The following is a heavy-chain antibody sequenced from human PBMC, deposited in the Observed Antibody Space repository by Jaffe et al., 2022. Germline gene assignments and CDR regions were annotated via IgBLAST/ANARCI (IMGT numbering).Heavy chain of an antibody. CDR3: ARVESIYDFWSGYPQEDISGGVDY. Sequence: QVQLQESGPGLVKPSGTLSLTCAVSGGSISSSNWWSWVRQPPGKGLEWIGEIYHSGSTNYNPSLKSRVTISVDKSKNQFSLKLSSVTAADTAVYYCARVESIYDFWSGYPQEDISGGVDYWGQGTLVTVSS. J-gene: IGHJ4*02. CDR1: GGSISSSNW. V-gene: IGHV4-4*02. CDR2: IYHSGST. D-gene: IGHD3-3*01.